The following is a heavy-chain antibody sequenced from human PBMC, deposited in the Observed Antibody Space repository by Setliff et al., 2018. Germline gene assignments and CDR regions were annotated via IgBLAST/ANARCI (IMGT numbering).Heavy chain of an antibody. Sequence: GSVKVSCKASAHIFKSYGISWVRQAPGQGLEWVGWISSYNDVTSYAQRFQGRVTLTTDTSTSAAYMELRTLRSDDTATYYCVHRVPLVNVIGTDIFNIWGQGTMVTVSS. CDR3: VHRVPLVNVIGTDIFNI. D-gene: IGHD3-9*01. CDR2: ISSYNDVT. CDR1: AHIFKSYG. J-gene: IGHJ3*02. V-gene: IGHV1-18*01.